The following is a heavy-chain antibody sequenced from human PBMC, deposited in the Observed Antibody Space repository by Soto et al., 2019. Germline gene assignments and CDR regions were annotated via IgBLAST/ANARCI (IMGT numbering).Heavy chain of an antibody. J-gene: IGHJ6*03. V-gene: IGHV3-11*01. CDR3: AGEKLHDFWSGYYTDV. CDR1: GFTFSDYY. D-gene: IGHD3-3*01. CDR2: ISSSGSTI. Sequence: GGSLRLSCAASGFTFSDYYMSWIRQAPGKGLEWVSYISSSGSTIYYADSVKGRFTISRDNAKNSLYLQMNSLRAEDTAVYYCAGEKLHDFWSGYYTDVWGKGTTVTVSS.